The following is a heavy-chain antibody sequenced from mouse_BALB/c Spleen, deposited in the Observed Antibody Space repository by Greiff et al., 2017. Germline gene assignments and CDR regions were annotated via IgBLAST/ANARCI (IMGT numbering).Heavy chain of an antibody. Sequence: EVMLVESGGDLVKPGGSLKLSCAASGFTFSSYGMSWVRQTPDKRLEWVATISSGGSYTYYPDSVKGRFTISRDNAKNTLYLQMSSLKSEDTAMYYCARLYGYAEDYWGQGTTLTVSS. CDR2: ISSGGSYT. V-gene: IGHV5-6*01. CDR1: GFTFSSYG. CDR3: ARLYGYAEDY. D-gene: IGHD2-2*01. J-gene: IGHJ2*01.